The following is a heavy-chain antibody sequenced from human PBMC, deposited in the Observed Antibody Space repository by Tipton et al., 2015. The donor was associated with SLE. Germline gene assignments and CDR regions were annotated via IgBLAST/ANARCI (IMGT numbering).Heavy chain of an antibody. CDR1: AGSITSNSHY. D-gene: IGHD5-12*01. J-gene: IGHJ1*01. Sequence: TLSLTCSVSAGSITSNSHYWVWIRQPPGKGLEWIGSISSAGSTYYNPSLKSRITISVDTSKNQFSLKLSSVTAADTAVYYCATNGHGETYEFFTEYLRHWGQGTLVTVSS. CDR3: ATNGHGETYEFFTEYLRH. V-gene: IGHV4-39*07. CDR2: ISSAGST.